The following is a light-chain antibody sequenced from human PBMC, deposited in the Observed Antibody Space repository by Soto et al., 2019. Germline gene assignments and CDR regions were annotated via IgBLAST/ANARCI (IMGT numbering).Light chain of an antibody. CDR3: QPYKRPYSLCYGGMRHSNHT. Sequence: DIQMTQSPSTLSASVGDRVTITCRASQSISSWLAWYQQKPGKAPKLLIYDASSLESGVPSRFIGHLLGKEVTLIVSTLQHEQLGTYDCQPYKRPYSLCYGGMRHSNHTF. V-gene: IGKV1-5*01. J-gene: IGKJ3*01. CDR2: DAS. CDR1: QSISSW.